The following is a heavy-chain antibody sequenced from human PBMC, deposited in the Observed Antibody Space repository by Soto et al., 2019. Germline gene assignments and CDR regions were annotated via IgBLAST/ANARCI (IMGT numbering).Heavy chain of an antibody. CDR1: GYTLTELS. J-gene: IGHJ5*02. Sequence: ASVKVSCKVSGYTLTELSMHWVRQAPGKGLEWMGGFDPEDGETIYAQKFQGRVTMTEDTSTDTAYMELSSLRSEDTAVYYCATTVATALYYWFDPWGQGTLVTVSS. CDR2: FDPEDGET. CDR3: ATTVATALYYWFDP. D-gene: IGHD4-17*01. V-gene: IGHV1-24*01.